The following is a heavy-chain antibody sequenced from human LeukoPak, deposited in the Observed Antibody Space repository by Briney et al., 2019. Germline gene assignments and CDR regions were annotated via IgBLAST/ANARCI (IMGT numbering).Heavy chain of an antibody. D-gene: IGHD3-22*01. CDR2: ITSSSSYI. CDR1: GFTFSTYN. CDR3: VTLLDYDSMQGAFDI. J-gene: IGHJ3*02. V-gene: IGHV3-21*04. Sequence: PGGSQRLSCAASGFTFSTYNMNWVRQAPGKGLEWVSSITSSSSYIYYADSVKGRFTISRDNAKNSLYLQMNSLRAEDTAVYYCVTLLDYDSMQGAFDIWGQGTMVTVSS.